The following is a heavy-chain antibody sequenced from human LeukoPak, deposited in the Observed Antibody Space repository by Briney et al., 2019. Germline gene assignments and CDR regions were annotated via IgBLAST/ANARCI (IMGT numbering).Heavy chain of an antibody. D-gene: IGHD3-10*01. CDR2: IYYSGST. Sequence: GSLRLSCAASGFTFSSYAMSWIRQPPGKGLEWIGYIYYSGSTNYNPSLKSRVTISVDTSKNQFSLKLSSVTAADTAVYYCARGEYYYGSGSHYQAHYYGMDVWGQGTTATVSS. J-gene: IGHJ6*02. V-gene: IGHV4-59*01. CDR1: GFTFSSYA. CDR3: ARGEYYYGSGSHYQAHYYGMDV.